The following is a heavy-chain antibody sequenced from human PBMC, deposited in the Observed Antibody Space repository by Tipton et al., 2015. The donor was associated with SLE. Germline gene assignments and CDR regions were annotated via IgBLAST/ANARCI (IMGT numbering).Heavy chain of an antibody. D-gene: IGHD6-13*01. CDR1: GFTFDDYA. CDR3: AKDYSSSWTFDY. CDR2: ISWNSGSI. Sequence: SLRLSCAASGFTFDDYAMHWVRQAPGKGLEWVSGISWNSGSIGYADSVKGRFTISRDDAKNSLYLQMNSLRAEDTALYYCAKDYSSSWTFDYWGQGTLVTVSA. V-gene: IGHV3-9*01. J-gene: IGHJ4*02.